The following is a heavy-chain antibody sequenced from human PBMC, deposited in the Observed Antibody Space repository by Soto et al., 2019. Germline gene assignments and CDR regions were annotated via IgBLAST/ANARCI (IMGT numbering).Heavy chain of an antibody. J-gene: IGHJ4*02. D-gene: IGHD6-13*01. Sequence: QVQLVESGGGVVQPGRSLRLSCAASGFTFSSYAMHWVRQAPGKGLEWVAVISYDGSNKYYADSVKGRFTISRDNSKNALYLQMNSLRAEDTAVYYCAREGVEGEQQTDYWCQGTLVTVSS. CDR2: ISYDGSNK. CDR3: AREGVEGEQQTDY. CDR1: GFTFSSYA. V-gene: IGHV3-30-3*01.